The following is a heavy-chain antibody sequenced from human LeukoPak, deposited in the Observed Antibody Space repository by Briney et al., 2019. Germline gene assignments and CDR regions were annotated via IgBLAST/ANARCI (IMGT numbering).Heavy chain of an antibody. D-gene: IGHD3-10*01. J-gene: IGHJ4*02. CDR1: GFTVSSNY. CDR2: IYSAGTT. Sequence: GGSLRLSCTGSGFTVSSNYMSWVRQAPGKGLEWVSVIYSAGTTYYADSVKGRFSISRDNSKNTLYLQMNSLRAEDTAVYYCARGVSGTYYGLDYWGQGALVTVFS. CDR3: ARGVSGTYYGLDY. V-gene: IGHV3-53*01.